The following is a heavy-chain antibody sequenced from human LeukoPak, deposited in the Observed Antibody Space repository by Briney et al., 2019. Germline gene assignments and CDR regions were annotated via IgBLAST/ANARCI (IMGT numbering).Heavy chain of an antibody. D-gene: IGHD2-2*01. CDR2: ISSSSSTI. CDR3: ARAGKRDIFVVPAAHDY. J-gene: IGHJ4*02. Sequence: GGSLRLSCAASGFTFSSYSMNWVRQAPGKGLGWVSYISSSSSTIYYADSVKGRFTISRDNAKNSLYLQMNSLRAEDTAVYYCARAGKRDIFVVPAAHDYWGQGTLVTVSS. V-gene: IGHV3-48*01. CDR1: GFTFSSYS.